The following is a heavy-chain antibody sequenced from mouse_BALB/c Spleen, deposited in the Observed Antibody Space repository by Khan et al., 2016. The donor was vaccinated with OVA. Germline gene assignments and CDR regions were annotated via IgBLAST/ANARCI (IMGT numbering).Heavy chain of an antibody. CDR3: SRSGYAGFAY. Sequence: VQLQQPGHELVKPGASMKISCKASGYSFTDYTMHWVKQSHGKNLEWIGLINPYNGGTNYNQKFKDRATLTVDKSSSTAYMELLSLTSEDSAVYYCSRSGYAGFAYWGQGTLVTVSA. V-gene: IGHV1-18*01. CDR2: INPYNGGT. D-gene: IGHD1-3*01. CDR1: GYSFTDYT. J-gene: IGHJ3*01.